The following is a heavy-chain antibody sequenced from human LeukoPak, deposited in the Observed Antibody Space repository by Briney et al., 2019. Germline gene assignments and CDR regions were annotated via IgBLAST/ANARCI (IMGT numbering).Heavy chain of an antibody. CDR3: ARDLVIAVAGTFDY. J-gene: IGHJ4*02. V-gene: IGHV4-61*02. Sequence: SQTLSLTCTVSGGSISSGSYYWSWIRQPAGKGLEWIGRIYTSGSTNYNPSLKSRVTISVDTSKNQFSLKLSSVTAADTAVYYCARDLVIAVAGTFDYWGQGTLVTVSS. CDR2: IYTSGST. CDR1: GGSISSGSYY. D-gene: IGHD6-19*01.